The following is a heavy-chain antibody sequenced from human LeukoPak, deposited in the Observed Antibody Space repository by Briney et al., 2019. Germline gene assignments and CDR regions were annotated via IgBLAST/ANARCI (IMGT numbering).Heavy chain of an antibody. Sequence: GGSLRHSCAASGFTFSSYGMHWVRQAPGKGLEWVAVISYDGSNKYYADSVKGRFTISRDNSKNTLYLQMNSLRAEDTAVYYCAGSYYKNNWFDPWGQGTLVTVSS. J-gene: IGHJ5*02. CDR1: GFTFSSYG. D-gene: IGHD3-10*01. V-gene: IGHV3-30*03. CDR3: AGSYYKNNWFDP. CDR2: ISYDGSNK.